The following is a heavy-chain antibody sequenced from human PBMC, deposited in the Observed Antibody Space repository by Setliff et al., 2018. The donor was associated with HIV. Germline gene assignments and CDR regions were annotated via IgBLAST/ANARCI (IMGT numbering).Heavy chain of an antibody. CDR1: SDSMSHYF. CDR2: IYTSGSA. D-gene: IGHD3-10*01. Sequence: PSETLSLTCSVASDSMSHYFWSWIRQAPGRGLEWIGYIYTSGSATYNPSLESRVTMSVDTSRTQFSLKLRSVTAADSAVYYCARVGASGVPSTMDYYYYMDVWGKGTTVTVSS. CDR3: ARVGASGVPSTMDYYYYMDV. V-gene: IGHV4-4*09. J-gene: IGHJ6*03.